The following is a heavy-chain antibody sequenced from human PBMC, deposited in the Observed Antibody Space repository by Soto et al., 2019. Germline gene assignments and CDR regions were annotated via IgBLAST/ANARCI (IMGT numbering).Heavy chain of an antibody. V-gene: IGHV4-31*03. CDR1: GDSISSGDYY. Sequence: QVQLQESGPGLVKPSQTLSLTCSISGDSISSGDYYWSWIRQHPGKGLEWVGYIYYSGSTYYNPALKSRVTISADTSKNQFSLKRSSVTAADTAVYYCAGVLVRGVARFDYWGQGTLVTVSS. CDR2: IYYSGST. D-gene: IGHD3-10*01. CDR3: AGVLVRGVARFDY. J-gene: IGHJ4*02.